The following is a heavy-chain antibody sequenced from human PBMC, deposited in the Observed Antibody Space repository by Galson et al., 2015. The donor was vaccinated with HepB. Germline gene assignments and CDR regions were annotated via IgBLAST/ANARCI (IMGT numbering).Heavy chain of an antibody. CDR3: AKDRGYSSSWYLGPYYYYGLDV. V-gene: IGHV3-21*01. CDR2: ITSSSRNM. J-gene: IGHJ6*02. CDR1: GFTFSTYS. Sequence: SLRLSCAASGFTFSTYSMNWVRQAPGKGLEWVSSITSSSRNMYYADSVKGRFTISRDNAKNSLYLQMNRLRVEDTAVYYCAKDRGYSSSWYLGPYYYYGLDVGGRGTTVTVSS. D-gene: IGHD6-13*01.